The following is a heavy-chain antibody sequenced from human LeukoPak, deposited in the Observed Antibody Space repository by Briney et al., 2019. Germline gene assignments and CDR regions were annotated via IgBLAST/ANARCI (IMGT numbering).Heavy chain of an antibody. CDR1: GGSISSYY. CDR2: IYYSGST. D-gene: IGHD6-13*01. J-gene: IGHJ4*02. CDR3: ARGLSSHYYFDY. V-gene: IGHV4-59*08. Sequence: SETLSLTCTVSGGSISSYYWSWIRQPPGKGLEWIGYIYYSGSTNYNPSLKSRVTISVDTSKNQFSLKLSSVTAADTAVYYCARGLSSHYYFDYWGQGTLVTVSS.